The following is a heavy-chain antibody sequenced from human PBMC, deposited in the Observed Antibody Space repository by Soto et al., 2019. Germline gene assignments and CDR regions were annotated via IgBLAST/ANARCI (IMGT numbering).Heavy chain of an antibody. J-gene: IGHJ4*02. V-gene: IGHV1-3*01. CDR3: ARDLLGWGRVQGGGNDY. Sequence: QVQLVQSGAEVKKPGASVKVSCKASGYTFTSYAMHWVRQAPGQRLEWMGWIKAGNGNTEYSQKFQGRVTITRDTPASTAYMELSSLRSEDTAVYYCARDLLGWGRVQGGGNDYWGQGTLVTVSS. D-gene: IGHD3-3*01. CDR2: IKAGNGNT. CDR1: GYTFTSYA.